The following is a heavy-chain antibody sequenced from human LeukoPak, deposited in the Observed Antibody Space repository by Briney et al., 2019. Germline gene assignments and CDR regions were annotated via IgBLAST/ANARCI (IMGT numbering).Heavy chain of an antibody. J-gene: IGHJ4*02. CDR1: GFTFSSYS. Sequence: GGSLRLSCAASGFTFSSYSMNWVRQAPGKGLEWVSLISADGGSTFYADSVRGRFSISRDNSKNSLYLQVNSLRTEDTVMYYCAKESGKFDYWGQGTLVAVSS. CDR2: ISADGGST. CDR3: AKESGKFDY. V-gene: IGHV3-43*02.